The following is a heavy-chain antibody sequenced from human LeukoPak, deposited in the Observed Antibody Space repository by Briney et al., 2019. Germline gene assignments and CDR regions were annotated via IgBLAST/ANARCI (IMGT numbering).Heavy chain of an antibody. J-gene: IGHJ5*02. Sequence: GGSLRLSCAASGFTFSSYSMNWVRQAPGKGLEWVSSISSSSSYIYYADSVKGRFTISRDNAKNSLYLQMNSLRAEDTAVYYCARYTAAAAADSPGAPGPRFDPWGQGTLVTVSS. CDR3: ARYTAAAAADSPGAPGPRFDP. V-gene: IGHV3-21*01. CDR1: GFTFSSYS. CDR2: ISSSSSYI. D-gene: IGHD6-13*01.